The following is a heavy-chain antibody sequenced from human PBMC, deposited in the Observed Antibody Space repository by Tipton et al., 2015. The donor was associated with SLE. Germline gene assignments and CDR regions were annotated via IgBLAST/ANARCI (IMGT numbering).Heavy chain of an antibody. CDR2: FYYSENT. CDR3: ASPYSSSWESDY. V-gene: IGHV4-39*01. D-gene: IGHD6-13*01. CDR1: GGSIGSSSYY. Sequence: LRLSCTVSGGSIGSSSYYWGWIRQPPGKGLEWVGSFYYSENTYYNPSLKSRVTISVDTSKNQFSLKLSSVTAADTAVYYCASPYSSSWESDYWGQGTLVTVSS. J-gene: IGHJ4*02.